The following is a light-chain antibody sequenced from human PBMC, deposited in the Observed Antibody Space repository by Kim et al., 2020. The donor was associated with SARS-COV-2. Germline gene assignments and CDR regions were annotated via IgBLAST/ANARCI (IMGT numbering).Light chain of an antibody. Sequence: DIQMTQSPSTLSASVGDRVTITCRASQSISSWLAWYQQKPGKAPKLLIYKASSLESGLPSRFSGSGSGTEFTLTISSLQPDDFATYYCQQYNSYSPWTFGQGTKVDIK. CDR3: QQYNSYSPWT. J-gene: IGKJ1*01. V-gene: IGKV1-5*03. CDR1: QSISSW. CDR2: KAS.